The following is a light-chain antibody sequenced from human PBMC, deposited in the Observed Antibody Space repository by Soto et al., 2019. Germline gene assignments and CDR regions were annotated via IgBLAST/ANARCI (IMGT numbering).Light chain of an antibody. CDR2: GAS. J-gene: IGKJ5*01. CDR3: QQYGSSPRIT. Sequence: EIVMTQSPATLSVSPGERATLSCRASQSVRSNLAWYQQKPGQAPRLVIYGASSRATGIPDRFSGSGSGTDFTLTISRLEPEDFAVYYCQQYGSSPRITFGQGTRLEIK. V-gene: IGKV3-20*01. CDR1: QSVRSN.